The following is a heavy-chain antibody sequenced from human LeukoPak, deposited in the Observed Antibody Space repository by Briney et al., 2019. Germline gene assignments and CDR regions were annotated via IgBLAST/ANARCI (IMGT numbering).Heavy chain of an antibody. J-gene: IGHJ4*02. CDR3: AIVLRYFDWLSYYFDY. CDR1: GYTFTSYD. Sequence: ASVTVSCKASGYTFTSYDINWVRQATGQGLEWMGWMNPNSGNTGYAQKFQGRVTMTRNTSISTAYMELSSLRSEDTAVYYCAIVLRYFDWLSYYFDYWGQGTLVTVSS. V-gene: IGHV1-8*01. D-gene: IGHD3-9*01. CDR2: MNPNSGNT.